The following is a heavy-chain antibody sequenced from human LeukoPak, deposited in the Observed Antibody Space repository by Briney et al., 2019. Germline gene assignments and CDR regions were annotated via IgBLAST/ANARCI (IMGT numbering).Heavy chain of an antibody. CDR3: VKVTNWDTLHFGY. V-gene: IGHV3-64D*06. D-gene: IGHD1/OR15-1a*01. CDR1: GFTFSSYA. J-gene: IGHJ4*02. Sequence: GGSLRLSCSASGFTFSSYAMHWVRQAPGKGLEYVSAISSNGGSTYYADSVKGRFTISRDNSKNTLYLQMSSLKTEETAVYYCVKVTNWDTLHFGYWGEGALVTASS. CDR2: ISSNGGST.